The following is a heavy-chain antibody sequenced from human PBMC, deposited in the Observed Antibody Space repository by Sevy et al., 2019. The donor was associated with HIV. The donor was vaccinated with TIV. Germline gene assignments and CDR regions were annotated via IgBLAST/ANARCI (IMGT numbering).Heavy chain of an antibody. CDR1: GFTFSNAW. CDR2: IKSKTDGGTT. Sequence: GGSLRLSCAASGFTFSNAWMSWVRQAPGKGLEWVGRIKSKTDGGTTDYAAPVKGRFTISREDSKNTPYLQMNSLKTVDTAVYYCTTEGGLVGGYERHYYYYYYMDVWGKGTTVTVSS. CDR3: TTEGGLVGGYERHYYYYYYMDV. J-gene: IGHJ6*03. V-gene: IGHV3-15*01. D-gene: IGHD5-12*01.